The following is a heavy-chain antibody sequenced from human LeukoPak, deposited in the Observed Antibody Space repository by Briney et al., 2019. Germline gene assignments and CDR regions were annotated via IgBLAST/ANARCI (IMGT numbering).Heavy chain of an antibody. Sequence: PSETLSLTCNVFGGSIRSSNYYWGWIRQPPGKGLEWIGSIYYSRGTYYNPSLKSRVTISVDTSNNQFSLKVRSATATDTAVYYCARDRGAASRLGVLDYWGQGTLVTVSS. CDR1: GGSIRSSNYY. J-gene: IGHJ4*02. CDR2: IYYSRGT. V-gene: IGHV4-39*02. CDR3: ARDRGAASRLGVLDY. D-gene: IGHD3-16*01.